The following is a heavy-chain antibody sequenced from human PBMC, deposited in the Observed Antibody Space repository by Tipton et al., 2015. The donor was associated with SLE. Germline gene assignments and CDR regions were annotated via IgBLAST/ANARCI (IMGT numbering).Heavy chain of an antibody. CDR2: IWYDGTTK. J-gene: IGHJ6*02. V-gene: IGHV3-33*01. CDR3: ARGGYHWAYYYGMDV. D-gene: IGHD1-20*01. CDR1: GFNLNTSG. Sequence: RSLRLSCAASGFNLNTSGMHWVRQAPGQGLEWVAIIWYDGTTKYYADSVKGRFTISRDNSKDTLYLQMNSLRAEDTAVYFCARGGYHWAYYYGMDVWGQGTAVTVSS.